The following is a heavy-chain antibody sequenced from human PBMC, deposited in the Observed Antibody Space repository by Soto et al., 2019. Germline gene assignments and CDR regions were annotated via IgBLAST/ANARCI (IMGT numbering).Heavy chain of an antibody. J-gene: IGHJ4*02. V-gene: IGHV3-23*01. CDR3: AKEYYSDSSFDS. CDR2: ISGSGGET. D-gene: IGHD3-22*01. CDR1: GIIFSNYA. Sequence: GGSLRLSCATSGIIFSNYALSWVRQAPGKGLEWVSCISGSGGETYYADSVKGRFTISRDNSKNRLYLQMNSLRAEDTAIYYCAKEYYSDSSFDSWGQGTLVTSPQ.